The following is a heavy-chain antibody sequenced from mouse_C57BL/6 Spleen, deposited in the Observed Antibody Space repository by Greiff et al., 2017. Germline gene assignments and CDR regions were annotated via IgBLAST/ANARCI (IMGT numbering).Heavy chain of an antibody. Sequence: EVKLQESGPGLVKPSQSLSLTCSVTGYSITSGYYWNWIRQFPGNKLEWMGYISYDGSNNYNPSLKNRISITRDTSKNQFFLKLNSVTTEDTATYYCARDDYDGWFAYCGQGTLVTVSA. CDR1: GYSITSGYY. J-gene: IGHJ3*01. D-gene: IGHD2-4*01. CDR2: ISYDGSN. CDR3: ARDDYDGWFAY. V-gene: IGHV3-6*01.